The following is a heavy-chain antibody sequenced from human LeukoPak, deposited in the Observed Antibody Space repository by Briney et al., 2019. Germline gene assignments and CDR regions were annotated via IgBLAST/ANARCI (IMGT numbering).Heavy chain of an antibody. D-gene: IGHD2-2*01. Sequence: GESLRLSCAASGFTFSSYGMHWVRQAPGKGLEWVAFIRYDGSNKYYADSVKGRFTISRDNSKNTLYLQMNSLRAEDTAVYYCAKVVVVPAATDFDYWGQGTLVTVSS. CDR2: IRYDGSNK. J-gene: IGHJ4*02. CDR1: GFTFSSYG. V-gene: IGHV3-30*02. CDR3: AKVVVVPAATDFDY.